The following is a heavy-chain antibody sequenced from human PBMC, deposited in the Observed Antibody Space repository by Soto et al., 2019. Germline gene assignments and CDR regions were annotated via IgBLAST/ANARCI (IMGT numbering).Heavy chain of an antibody. V-gene: IGHV1-18*01. CDR1: GYTFTSYG. J-gene: IGHJ4*02. Sequence: ASVKVSCKASGYTFTSYGISWVQQAPGQGLEWMGWISAYSGNTNYAQKLQGRVTMTTDTSTSTAYMELRSLRSDDTAVYYCARGNYDILTGYYGYYFDYWGQGTLVTVPS. CDR3: ARGNYDILTGYYGYYFDY. CDR2: ISAYSGNT. D-gene: IGHD3-9*01.